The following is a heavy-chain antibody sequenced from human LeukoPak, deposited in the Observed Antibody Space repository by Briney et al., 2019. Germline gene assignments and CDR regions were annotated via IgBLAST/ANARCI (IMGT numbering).Heavy chain of an antibody. J-gene: IGHJ4*02. Sequence: PSETLSLTCTVSGGSSSSHYWSWIRQPPGKELEWVSAISGSGGSTYYADSVKGRFTISRDTSMNTLYLQMNSLRAEDTAVYYCARLAASFGEFLYYFDYWGQGTLVTVSS. CDR1: GGSSSSHY. CDR3: ARLAASFGEFLYYFDY. CDR2: ISGSGGST. V-gene: IGHV3-23*01. D-gene: IGHD3-10*01.